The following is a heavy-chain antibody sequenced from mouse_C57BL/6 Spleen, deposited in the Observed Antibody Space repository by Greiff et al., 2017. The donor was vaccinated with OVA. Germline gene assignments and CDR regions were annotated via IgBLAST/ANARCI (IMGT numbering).Heavy chain of an antibody. CDR1: GYTFTSYW. D-gene: IGHD1-1*01. V-gene: IGHV1-52*01. Sequence: VQLQQPGAELVRPGSSVKLSCKASGYTFTSYWMHWVKQRPIQGLEWIGNIDPSDSETNYNQKFKDKATLTVDKSSSTAYMQLRSLTSEDSAVYYCARNYGSSPYFDVWGTGTTVTVSS. CDR2: IDPSDSET. J-gene: IGHJ1*03. CDR3: ARNYGSSPYFDV.